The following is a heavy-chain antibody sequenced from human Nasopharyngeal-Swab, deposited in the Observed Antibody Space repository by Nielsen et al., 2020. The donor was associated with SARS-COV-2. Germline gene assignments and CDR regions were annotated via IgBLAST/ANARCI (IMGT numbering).Heavy chain of an antibody. D-gene: IGHD1-14*01. Sequence: GRSLRLSVAAPGSTFRSNSMTWVRKAPGKGREWVSYISSLSGTIYTDDSVKGGSTISRNNAKHPMSLQMNSLRAEDTAGYYCARVLYEPALGAWLPGYFDYWGQGTLVTVSS. V-gene: IGHV3-48*04. CDR3: ARVLYEPALGAWLPGYFDY. CDR2: ISSLSGTI. J-gene: IGHJ4*02. CDR1: GSTFRSNS.